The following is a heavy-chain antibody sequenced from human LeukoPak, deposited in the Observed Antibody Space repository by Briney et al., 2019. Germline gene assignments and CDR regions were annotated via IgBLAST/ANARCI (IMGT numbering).Heavy chain of an antibody. CDR3: TGGFDP. CDR1: GFSFNNAW. Sequence: GGSLRLSCASSGFSFNNAWMSWVRQGPGKGLEWVGRIKTKTEGGTTDYAAPVKGRFTVSRDDSKKTLYLQMNSLKTEDTGVYYCTGGFDPWGQGTLVTVSS. D-gene: IGHD1-26*01. V-gene: IGHV3-15*01. J-gene: IGHJ5*02. CDR2: IKTKTEGGTT.